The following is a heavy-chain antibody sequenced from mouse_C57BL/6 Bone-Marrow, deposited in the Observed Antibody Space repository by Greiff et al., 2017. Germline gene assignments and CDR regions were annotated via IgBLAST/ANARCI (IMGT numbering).Heavy chain of an antibody. CDR3: ARDSNYVNAMDY. CDR2: INTSTGGT. V-gene: IGHV1-43*01. Sequence: EVKLLQSGPGLVKPGASVKISCTASGFSFTGYYMHWVSQSSEKSLEWIAEINTSTGGTSYNHTFKGRSTLTVDKSSITVYMQLKSLTSKDSSVYYCARDSNYVNAMDYWGQGTSVTVSS. J-gene: IGHJ4*01. D-gene: IGHD2-5*01. CDR1: GFSFTGYY.